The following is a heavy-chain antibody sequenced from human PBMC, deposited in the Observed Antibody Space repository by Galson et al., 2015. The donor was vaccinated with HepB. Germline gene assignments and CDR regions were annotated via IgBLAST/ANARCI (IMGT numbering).Heavy chain of an antibody. Sequence: SVKVSCKASGYTFSRFSISWLRQAPGQGLEWMGWISGDDVNGRYAQKFQGRLTMTTDTSTSTAHLDLRSLRSDDSAVYYCARGGLATIGGPTFDYWGQGTLVTVSS. V-gene: IGHV1-18*01. CDR2: ISGDDVNG. J-gene: IGHJ4*02. CDR1: GYTFSRFS. CDR3: ARGGLATIGGPTFDY. D-gene: IGHD5-24*01.